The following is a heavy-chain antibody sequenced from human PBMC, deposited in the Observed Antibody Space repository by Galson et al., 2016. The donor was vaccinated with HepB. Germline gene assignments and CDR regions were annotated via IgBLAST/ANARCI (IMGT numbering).Heavy chain of an antibody. V-gene: IGHV3-21*01. CDR3: ARDFGSGSYYNPVYFYYFGMDV. CDR2: TSSRSSDI. Sequence: LRLSCAASGFTFTNYNMNWVRQAPGKGLEWVSYTSSRSSDIYYADSVKGRFTISRDNAKSSVFLQMNSLRVEDTAMYFCARDFGSGSYYNPVYFYYFGMDVWGEGTTVTVSS. CDR1: GFTFTNYN. J-gene: IGHJ6*04. D-gene: IGHD3-10*01.